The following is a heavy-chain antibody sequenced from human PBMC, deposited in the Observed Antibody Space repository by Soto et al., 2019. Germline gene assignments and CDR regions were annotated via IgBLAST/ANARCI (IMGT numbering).Heavy chain of an antibody. CDR1: GYSFSSYG. CDR3: ATDTDYDPLTGFLHALDI. CDR2: ISGYNGNT. D-gene: IGHD3-9*01. J-gene: IGHJ3*02. V-gene: IGHV1-18*04. Sequence: SVKVSCKASGYSFSSYGINWVRQAPGQGLEWMGWISGYNGNTNYAQKLQGRVTMTTDRSTRTAHMELRRLRSHDTAVYYCATDTDYDPLTGFLHALDIW.